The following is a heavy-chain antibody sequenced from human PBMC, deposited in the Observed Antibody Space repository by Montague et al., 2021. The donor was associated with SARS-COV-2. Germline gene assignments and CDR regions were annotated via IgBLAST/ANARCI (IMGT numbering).Heavy chain of an antibody. D-gene: IGHD3-9*01. CDR1: GGSISSSSYY. CDR2: IYYSGST. V-gene: IGHV4-39*01. CDR3: AGGSYGVLPVYSFANWFDP. J-gene: IGHJ5*02. Sequence: SETLSLTCAVSGGSISSSSYYWGWLRPPPGQGLEWIGSIYYSGSTYYNPSIQSPVTISVDTSKNQFSLKLSTVTAADTAVYSCAGGSYGVLPVYSFANWFDPWGQGTLVTVSS.